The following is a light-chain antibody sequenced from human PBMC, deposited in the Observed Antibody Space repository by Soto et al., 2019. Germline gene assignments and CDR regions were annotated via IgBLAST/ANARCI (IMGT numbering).Light chain of an antibody. Sequence: EIVMTQSPDTLYVSPGEGATLSCGASQSVRTKLAWYQRKAGQAPRLLIYGASTRATGIPDRFSGSGSGTEFTLTISSLKSEDFAVYYCQQYNSWPPITFGQGTRLEIK. V-gene: IGKV3-15*01. CDR3: QQYNSWPPIT. CDR2: GAS. J-gene: IGKJ5*01. CDR1: QSVRTK.